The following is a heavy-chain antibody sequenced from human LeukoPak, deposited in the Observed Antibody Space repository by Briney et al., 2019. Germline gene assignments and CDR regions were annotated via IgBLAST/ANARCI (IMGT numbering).Heavy chain of an antibody. J-gene: IGHJ4*02. D-gene: IGHD2-15*01. Sequence: SETLSLTCTVSGGSISSNGGFYWSWIRQHPGDGLEWIGFISYRGSTYYNPSLKSRVSMSVDTSRSQFSLRLTSVTDEDTAVYYCARISQSSGGFYYWGQGTLVTVSS. CDR3: ARISQSSGGFYY. CDR2: ISYRGST. CDR1: GGSISSNGGFY. V-gene: IGHV4-31*02.